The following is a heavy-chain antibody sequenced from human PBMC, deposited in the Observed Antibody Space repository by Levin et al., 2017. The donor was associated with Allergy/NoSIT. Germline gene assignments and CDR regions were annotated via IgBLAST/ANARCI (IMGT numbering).Heavy chain of an antibody. V-gene: IGHV4-34*01. D-gene: IGHD3-9*01. Sequence: PSETLSLTCAVYGGSFSGYYWSWIRQPPGKGLEWIGEINHSGSTNYNPSLKSRVTISVDTSKNQFSLKLSSVTAADTAVYYCARVYKIFDYYYMDGWGKGTTVTVSS. CDR3: ARVYKIFDYYYMDG. J-gene: IGHJ6*03. CDR2: INHSGST. CDR1: GGSFSGYY.